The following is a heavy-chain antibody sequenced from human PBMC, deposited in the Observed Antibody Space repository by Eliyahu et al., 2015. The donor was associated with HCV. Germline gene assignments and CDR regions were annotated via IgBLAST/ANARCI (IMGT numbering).Heavy chain of an antibody. V-gene: IGHV3-23*01. J-gene: IGHJ3*01. CDR3: AKSARTYDHDRSGPDAFDF. CDR1: SFTXSXXA. D-gene: IGHD3-22*01. CDR2: ISGNGDRT. Sequence: EMQLLESGGGLVQPXGXLRVSXVASSFTXSXXAMAWVRQAPGEGLKYVSAISGNGDRTYYAHSVRGRFTISRDNSKNTVYLHLNGLRLEDTAVYYCAKSARTYDHDRSGPDAFDFWGHGTMVTVAS.